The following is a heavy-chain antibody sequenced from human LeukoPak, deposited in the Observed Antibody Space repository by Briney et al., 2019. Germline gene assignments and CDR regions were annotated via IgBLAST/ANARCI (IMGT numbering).Heavy chain of an antibody. CDR3: ARQEWGYCSGGSCYSGSWFDP. CDR1: GGSISSSSYY. CDR2: IYYSGST. D-gene: IGHD2-15*01. Sequence: PSETLSLTCSVSGGSISSSSYYWGWIRQPPGKGLEWIGSIYYSGSTHYNPSVKSRVTISLDTSKNQFSLKLSSVTAADTAVYYCARQEWGYCSGGSCYSGSWFDPWGQGTLVTVSS. V-gene: IGHV4-39*01. J-gene: IGHJ5*02.